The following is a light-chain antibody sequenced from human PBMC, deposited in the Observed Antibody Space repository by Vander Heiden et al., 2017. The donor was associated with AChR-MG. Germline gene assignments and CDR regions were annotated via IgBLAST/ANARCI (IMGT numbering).Light chain of an antibody. CDR3: QQYDSTPLT. Sequence: DIVMIQSPDSLAVSLGERATINCKSSQSVLYSSNNKNYLAWYQQKPGQPPELLIYWASTRESGVPDRFSGSGSGTDFTLTISSLQAEDVAVYYCQQYDSTPLTFGQGTKLEIK. CDR1: QSVLYSSNNKNY. J-gene: IGKJ2*01. V-gene: IGKV4-1*01. CDR2: WAS.